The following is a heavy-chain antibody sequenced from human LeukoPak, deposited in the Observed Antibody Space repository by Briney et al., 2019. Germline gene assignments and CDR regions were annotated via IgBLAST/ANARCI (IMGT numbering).Heavy chain of an antibody. V-gene: IGHV1-8*01. Sequence: ASVKVSCKTSGYIFRNYDINCVSQATGQGLEWMGWMNPKSGNTGYARSFRGRVTMTRDTSLSTAYLELSSLTSDDTAVYYCARATPGGLHGYSFDYWGQGTVVTVFS. CDR2: MNPKSGNT. J-gene: IGHJ4*02. CDR3: ARATPGGLHGYSFDY. CDR1: GYIFRNYD. D-gene: IGHD1-1*01.